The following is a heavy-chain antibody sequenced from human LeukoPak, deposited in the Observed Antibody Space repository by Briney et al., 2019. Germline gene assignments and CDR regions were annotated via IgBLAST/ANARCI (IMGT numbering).Heavy chain of an antibody. CDR3: ARGGYCSSTSCYTHWFDP. V-gene: IGHV4-34*01. CDR1: GGSFSGYY. CDR2: INHSGST. J-gene: IGHJ5*02. Sequence: PSETLSLTCAVYGGSFSGYYWSWIRQPPGKGLEWIGEINHSGSTNYNPSLKSRVTISVDTSKNQFSLKLSSVTAAGTAVYHCARGGYCSSTSCYTHWFDPWGQGTLVTVSS. D-gene: IGHD2-2*02.